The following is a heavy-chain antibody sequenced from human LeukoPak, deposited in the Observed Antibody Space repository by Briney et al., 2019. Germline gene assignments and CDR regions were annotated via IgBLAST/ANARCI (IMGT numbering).Heavy chain of an antibody. CDR2: ISGSGGST. CDR1: GFTFSSYS. CDR3: AKRYYYGSGSSAGIDY. J-gene: IGHJ4*02. V-gene: IGHV3-23*01. Sequence: PGGSLRLSCAASGFTFSSYSMNWVRQAPGKGLEWVSAISGSGGSTYYADSVKGRFTISRDNSKNTLYLQMNSLRAEDTAVYYCAKRYYYGSGSSAGIDYWGQGTLVTVSS. D-gene: IGHD3-10*01.